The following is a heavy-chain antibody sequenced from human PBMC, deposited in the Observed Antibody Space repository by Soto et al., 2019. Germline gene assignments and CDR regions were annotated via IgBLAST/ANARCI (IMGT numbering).Heavy chain of an antibody. CDR2: IYYSGST. V-gene: IGHV4-30-4*01. CDR3: ARGNVVAIDY. D-gene: IGHD2-21*01. CDR1: GGSISSGDYY. J-gene: IGHJ4*02. Sequence: SETLSLTCTVSGGSISSGDYYWSWIRQPPGKGLEWIGYIYYSGSTYYNPSLKSRVTISVDRSKNQFSLKLSSVTAADTAVYYCARGNVVAIDYWGQGTLVTVSS.